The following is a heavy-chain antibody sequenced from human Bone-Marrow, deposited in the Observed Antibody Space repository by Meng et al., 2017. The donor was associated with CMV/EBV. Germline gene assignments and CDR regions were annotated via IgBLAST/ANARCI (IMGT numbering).Heavy chain of an antibody. CDR2: IYYSGST. Sequence: SETLSLTCAVYGGSFSGYYWSWIRQPPGKGLEWIGSIYYSGSTYYNPSLKSRVTISVDTSKNQFSLKLSSVTAADTAVYYCARVEYQLLPSNACDIWGQGKMVNV. V-gene: IGHV4-34*01. D-gene: IGHD2-2*01. J-gene: IGHJ3*02. CDR3: ARVEYQLLPSNACDI. CDR1: GGSFSGYY.